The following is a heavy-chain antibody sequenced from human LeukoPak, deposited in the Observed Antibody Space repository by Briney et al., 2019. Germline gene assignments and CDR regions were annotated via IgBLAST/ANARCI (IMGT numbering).Heavy chain of an antibody. J-gene: IGHJ6*02. Sequence: GSLRLSCGASGFTLSSYWMPWVRQAPGKGLVWVSRIKGDGSSTSYAESVKGRFTISRDNAKNTLYLQMNSLRAEDTAVYYCAREWIQYYYYGMDVWGQGTTVTVSS. V-gene: IGHV3-74*01. CDR1: GFTLSSYW. CDR2: IKGDGSST. D-gene: IGHD2-2*03. CDR3: AREWIQYYYYGMDV.